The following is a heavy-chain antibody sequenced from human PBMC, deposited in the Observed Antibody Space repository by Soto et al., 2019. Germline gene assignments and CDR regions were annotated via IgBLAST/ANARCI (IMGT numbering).Heavy chain of an antibody. CDR3: ARLSSSSWVYWFDP. Sequence: ASVKVSCKASGYTFTNYAMHWVRQAPGQRLEWMGWINAGNGNTKYSQKFQGRVTITRDTSASTAYMELSSLRSEDTAVYYCARLSSSSWVYWFDPWGQGTLVTVSS. CDR2: INAGNGNT. D-gene: IGHD6-6*01. J-gene: IGHJ5*02. CDR1: GYTFTNYA. V-gene: IGHV1-3*01.